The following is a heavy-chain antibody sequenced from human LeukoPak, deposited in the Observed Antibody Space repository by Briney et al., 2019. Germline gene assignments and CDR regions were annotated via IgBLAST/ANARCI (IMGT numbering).Heavy chain of an antibody. V-gene: IGHV4-34*01. CDR3: ARQISDYYYYYIDV. CDR2: INHSGST. D-gene: IGHD3-3*01. CDR1: GGSFSGYY. J-gene: IGHJ6*03. Sequence: SETLSLTCAVYGGSFSGYYWSWIRQPPGKGLEWIEEINHSGSTNYNPSLESRVTMSEDTSKNQFSLTLRSVTATDTAVYYCARQISDYYYYYIDVWGKGTTVTVSS.